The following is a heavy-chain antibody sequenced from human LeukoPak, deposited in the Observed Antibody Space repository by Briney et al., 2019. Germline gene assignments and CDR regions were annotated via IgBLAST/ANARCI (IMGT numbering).Heavy chain of an antibody. D-gene: IGHD6-19*01. J-gene: IGHJ5*02. CDR1: GFTLNRYW. Sequence: GGSLRLSCAGSGFTLNRYWTSCVRQAAGKGLEWVASIKQNGNEKHYVDSVKGRFTISRDNAKNALYLQMNSLRAEDTGIYFCANTVAGWDHDSWGQGTLVTVSS. CDR2: IKQNGNEK. V-gene: IGHV3-7*01. CDR3: ANTVAGWDHDS.